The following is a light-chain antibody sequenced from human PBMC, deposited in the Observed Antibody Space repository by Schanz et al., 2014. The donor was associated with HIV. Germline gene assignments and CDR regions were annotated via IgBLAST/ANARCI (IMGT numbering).Light chain of an antibody. CDR3: SSFTYTSTPVV. V-gene: IGLV2-14*01. CDR2: EVI. CDR1: SSDVGGYNY. Sequence: QSVLTQPASVSGSPGQSITISCTGTSSDVGGYNYVSWYQQHPGKAPKLMIYEVIKRPSGVPDRFSGSKSGSTASLTVSGLQPEDEADYYCSSFTYTSTPVVFGGGTKLTVL. J-gene: IGLJ2*01.